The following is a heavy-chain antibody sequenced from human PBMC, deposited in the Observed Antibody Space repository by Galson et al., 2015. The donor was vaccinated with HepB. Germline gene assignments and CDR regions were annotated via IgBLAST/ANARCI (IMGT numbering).Heavy chain of an antibody. D-gene: IGHD3-3*01. J-gene: IGHJ5*02. V-gene: IGHV3-48*03. Sequence: SLRLSCAASGFTFSSYNMNWVRQAPGKGLDWISYISATETTIDYADSVKGRFTISRDNDKNSLYLQMNSLRVEDTAVYYCARDSRATFGEPNWFDPWGQGTLVIVSS. CDR1: GFTFSSYN. CDR2: ISATETTI. CDR3: ARDSRATFGEPNWFDP.